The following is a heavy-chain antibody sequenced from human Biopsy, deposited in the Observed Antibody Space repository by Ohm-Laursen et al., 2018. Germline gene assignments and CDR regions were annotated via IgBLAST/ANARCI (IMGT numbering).Heavy chain of an antibody. V-gene: IGHV3-23*01. CDR3: AKDLKWDVSADYFDF. J-gene: IGHJ4*02. D-gene: IGHD1-26*01. CDR1: GFPFSTYA. CDR2: INGGGDGT. Sequence: SLRLSCAASGFPFSTYAMSWVRQTPGKGLEWVSSINGGGDGTFYADSVKGRFPISRDNSKNTLYLQMKSLRAEDTALYYCAKDLKWDVSADYFDFWGQGTLVTVSS.